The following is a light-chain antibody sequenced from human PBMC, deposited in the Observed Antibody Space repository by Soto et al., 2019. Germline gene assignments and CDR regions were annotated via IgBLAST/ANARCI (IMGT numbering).Light chain of an antibody. CDR2: GTS. V-gene: IGKV3-15*01. CDR3: QQYDDWPIT. J-gene: IGKJ5*01. Sequence: EIVMSQSLATLSLYPGERATLSCRASQSVNSNLAWYQQKAGQAPRLLIYGTSTRATGIPARFSGSGPGTDFTLTISSLQFEDFAVYFCQQYDDWPITFGQGTRLEIK. CDR1: QSVNSN.